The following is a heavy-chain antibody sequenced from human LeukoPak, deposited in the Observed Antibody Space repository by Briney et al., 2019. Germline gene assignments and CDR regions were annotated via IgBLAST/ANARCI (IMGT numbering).Heavy chain of an antibody. D-gene: IGHD3-22*01. CDR3: PRFGYYYEISAYEKYFFDY. CDR2: IYHSGST. J-gene: IGHJ4*02. V-gene: IGHV4-38-2*01. CDR1: AYSISRGYY. Sequence: PSETLSLTCAVSAYSISRGYYWARVRQPPGKGLEWIGSIYHSGSTYYNLSLKSRVTISVDTSKNQFSLKLSSVTAADTAVYYCPRFGYYYEISAYEKYFFDYWGQGTLVTVSS.